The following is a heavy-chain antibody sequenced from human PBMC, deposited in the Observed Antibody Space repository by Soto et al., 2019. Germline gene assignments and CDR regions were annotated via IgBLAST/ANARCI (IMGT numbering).Heavy chain of an antibody. J-gene: IGHJ4*02. CDR1: GFTFSSYG. CDR2: ISYDGSNK. D-gene: IGHD5-12*01. V-gene: IGHV3-30*18. Sequence: GGSLRLSCAASGFTFSSYGMHWVRQAPGKGLEWVAVISYDGSNKYYADSVKGRFTISRDNSKNTLYLQMNSLRAEDTAVYYCAKEGRWLQKNPPPEFDYWGQGTLVTVSS. CDR3: AKEGRWLQKNPPPEFDY.